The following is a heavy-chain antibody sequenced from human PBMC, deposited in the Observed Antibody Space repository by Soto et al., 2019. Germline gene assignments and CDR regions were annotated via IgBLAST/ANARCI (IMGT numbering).Heavy chain of an antibody. CDR3: ARENDY. CDR2: IYSGGST. V-gene: IGHV3-66*01. J-gene: IGHJ4*02. Sequence: EVQLVESGGALVQPGGSLRLSCAASGFTVISNYMSWVRQAPGKGLEWVSVIYSGGSTYYADAVKGRFTISRDISKNTLYLQKNSLRVEDTAVYYCARENDYWGQGTLVIVSS. CDR1: GFTVISNY.